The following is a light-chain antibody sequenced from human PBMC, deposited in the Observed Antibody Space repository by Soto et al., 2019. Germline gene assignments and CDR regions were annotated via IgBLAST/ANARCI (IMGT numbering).Light chain of an antibody. Sequence: PQPPSVSESPRHSRTTPCTRTSSDAGGYNYVSWYQQHPGKAPKLMIYDVSNRPSGVSNRFSGSKSGNTASLTISGLQAEDEADYYCSSYTSSSTLYVFGTGTKVTVL. V-gene: IGLV2-14*01. CDR1: SSDAGGYNY. J-gene: IGLJ1*01. CDR2: DVS. CDR3: SSYTSSSTLYV.